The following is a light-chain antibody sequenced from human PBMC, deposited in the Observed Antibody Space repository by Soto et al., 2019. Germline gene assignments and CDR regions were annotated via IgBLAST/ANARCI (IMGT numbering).Light chain of an antibody. CDR1: QTISSS. CDR3: QQSYSSPPMYT. CDR2: AAS. J-gene: IGKJ2*01. V-gene: IGKV1-39*01. Sequence: DIPMTQSPSSLSASVGDRVTITCRASQTISSSLNWYQQKPGKAPDLLIYAASNLQSGVPSRFSGSGSGSDFTLTISSLQPEDFATYYCQQSYSSPPMYTFGQGTRLEIK.